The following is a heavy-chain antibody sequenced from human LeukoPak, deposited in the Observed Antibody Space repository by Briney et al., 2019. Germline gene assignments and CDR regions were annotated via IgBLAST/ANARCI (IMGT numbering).Heavy chain of an antibody. CDR2: ISWNSGSI. Sequence: SGGSLRLSCAASGFTFDDYAMHWVRQAPGKGLEWVSGISWNSGSIGYADSVKGRFTISRDNAKNSLYLQMNSLRAEDTAVYYCARTDDGSSPDYWGQGTLVTVSS. CDR3: ARTDDGSSPDY. J-gene: IGHJ4*02. CDR1: GFTFDDYA. V-gene: IGHV3-9*01. D-gene: IGHD6-6*01.